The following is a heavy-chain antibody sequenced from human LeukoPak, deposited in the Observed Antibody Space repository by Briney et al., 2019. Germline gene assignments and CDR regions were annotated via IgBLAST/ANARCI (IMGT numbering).Heavy chain of an antibody. CDR1: GDSISSYY. J-gene: IGHJ3*02. CDR2: IYYSGST. CDR3: ARDRSGYSYSQYFNM. D-gene: IGHD5-18*01. V-gene: IGHV4-59*12. Sequence: SETLSLTCTVSGDSISSYYWSWIRQPPGKGLEWIGYIYYSGSTNYNPSLKSRVTISIDMSKNQFSLKLGSVTAADTAVYYCARDRSGYSYSQYFNMWGQGTMVTVSP.